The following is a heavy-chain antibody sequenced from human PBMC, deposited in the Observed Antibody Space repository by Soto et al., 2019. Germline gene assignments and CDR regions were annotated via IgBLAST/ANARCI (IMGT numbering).Heavy chain of an antibody. CDR2: ISYDGSNK. Sequence: SGGGVVQPGRSLRLSCAASGFTFSSYAMHWVRQAPGKGLEWVAIISYDGSNKYYADSVKGRFTISRDNSKSTLFLQMNSLRAEDTAVYYCARMDGSGYYGSYFDYWGQGTLVTVSS. V-gene: IGHV3-30-3*01. CDR1: GFTFSSYA. D-gene: IGHD3-22*01. J-gene: IGHJ4*02. CDR3: ARMDGSGYYGSYFDY.